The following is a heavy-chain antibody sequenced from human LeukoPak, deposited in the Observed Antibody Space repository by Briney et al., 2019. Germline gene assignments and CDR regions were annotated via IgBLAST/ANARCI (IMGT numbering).Heavy chain of an antibody. D-gene: IGHD2-15*01. CDR1: GYTVTSYY. CDR2: LNPNSGGT. J-gene: IGHJ4*02. Sequence: GASVKVSCKASGYTVTSYYINWVRQAPGQGLEWMGLLNPNSGGTNFAQKFQARVTLTRDTSISTAYMELRSLTSDDTAVYYCAKVLVAATHRLNSWGKAPLVTVSS. V-gene: IGHV1-2*02. CDR3: AKVLVAATHRLNS.